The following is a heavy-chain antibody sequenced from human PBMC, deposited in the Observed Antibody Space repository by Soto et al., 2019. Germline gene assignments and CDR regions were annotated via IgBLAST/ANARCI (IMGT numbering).Heavy chain of an antibody. CDR1: GGSVSSGSFY. V-gene: IGHV4-61*01. CDR3: ARENGYSSSNGGYYFDY. D-gene: IGHD6-6*01. CDR2: IYYSGST. J-gene: IGHJ4*02. Sequence: QVQLQESGPGLVKPSETLSLTCTVSGGSVSSGSFYWRWIRQPPGKGLEWIGYIYYSGSTNYNPSLNSRYTMSVDTSKNQFSLKLSSVTAADTAVYYCARENGYSSSNGGYYFDYWGQGTLVTVSS.